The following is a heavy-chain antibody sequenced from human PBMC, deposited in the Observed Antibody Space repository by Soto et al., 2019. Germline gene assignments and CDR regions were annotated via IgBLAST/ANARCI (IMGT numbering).Heavy chain of an antibody. V-gene: IGHV4-34*01. J-gene: IGHJ6*02. CDR3: ARARVWTDYYYYGMDV. CDR2: INHSGST. D-gene: IGHD3-16*01. Sequence: SETLSLTCAVYGGSFSGYYWSWIRQPPGKGLEWIGEINHSGSTNYNPSLKSRVTISVDTSKNQFSLKLSSVTAADTAVYYCARARVWTDYYYYGMDVWGQGTTVT. CDR1: GGSFSGYY.